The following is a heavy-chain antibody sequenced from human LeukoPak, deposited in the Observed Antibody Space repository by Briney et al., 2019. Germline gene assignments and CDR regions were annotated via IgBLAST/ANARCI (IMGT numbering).Heavy chain of an antibody. V-gene: IGHV3-23*01. CDR1: AFTLTILS. CDR3: AKGNGGATSVDYYYFMDV. Sequence: GESMTLSSPASAFTLTILSISSVRHAPGTWLEWVSALNGSCGSTYYADSVKGRFTISRDNSKNTLYLQMNSLRAEDTAVYYCAKGNGGATSVDYYYFMDVWGKGTTVTVSS. D-gene: IGHD1-26*01. CDR2: LNGSCGST. J-gene: IGHJ6*03.